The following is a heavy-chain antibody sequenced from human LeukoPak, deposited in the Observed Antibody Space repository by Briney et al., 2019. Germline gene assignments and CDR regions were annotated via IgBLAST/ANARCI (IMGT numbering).Heavy chain of an antibody. CDR3: ARGGNFAF. J-gene: IGHJ4*02. CDR2: INHSGST. CDR1: GYSISSGFY. Sequence: PSETLSLTCAVSGYSISSGFYWGWIRQPPGKGLEWIGSINHSGSTYYNPSLKSRVTISIDTSKNHFSLNLSFVTAADTAMYHCARGGNFAFWGQGTLVTVSS. V-gene: IGHV4-38-2*01.